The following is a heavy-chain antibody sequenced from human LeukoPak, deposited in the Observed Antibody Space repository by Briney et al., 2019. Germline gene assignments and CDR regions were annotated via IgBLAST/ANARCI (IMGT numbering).Heavy chain of an antibody. CDR2: ISGDGGST. J-gene: IGHJ4*02. Sequence: GGSLRLSCAASGFTFDDYAMHWVRQAPGKGLEWVSLISGDGGSTYYADSVKGRFTISRDNSKNSLYLQMNSLRTEDTALYYCAKDIWGGSNGSYLFVYWGQGTLVTVSS. V-gene: IGHV3-43*02. D-gene: IGHD1-26*01. CDR3: AKDIWGGSNGSYLFVY. CDR1: GFTFDDYA.